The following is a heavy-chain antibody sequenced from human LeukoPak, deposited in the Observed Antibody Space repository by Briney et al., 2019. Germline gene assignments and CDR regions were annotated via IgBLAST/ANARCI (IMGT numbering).Heavy chain of an antibody. Sequence: ASETLSLTCTVSGDSISRSTYYWAWIRQPPGKGLEWIGSVYYGRSPYFNPSLESRATISVDTSKNHFSLKMSSVTAADTAVYYCARSSGTGTFSYWGQGTLVTVSS. CDR2: VYYGRSP. V-gene: IGHV4-39*02. D-gene: IGHD6-25*01. CDR1: GDSISRSTYY. J-gene: IGHJ4*02. CDR3: ARSSGTGTFSY.